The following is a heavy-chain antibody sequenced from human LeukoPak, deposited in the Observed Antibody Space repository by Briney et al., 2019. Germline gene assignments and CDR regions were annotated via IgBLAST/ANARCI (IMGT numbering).Heavy chain of an antibody. D-gene: IGHD2-15*01. Sequence: GGSLRLSCGASGFTFNNYGMHWVRQAPGKGPEWMAFIPYDESNKYYADSVKGRFTISRDNSKNTLYLQMNSLRVEDAAVYYCAKIHLRYCSGGGCYTPFDYWGQGTLVTVSS. J-gene: IGHJ4*02. CDR1: GFTFNNYG. V-gene: IGHV3-30*02. CDR2: IPYDESNK. CDR3: AKIHLRYCSGGGCYTPFDY.